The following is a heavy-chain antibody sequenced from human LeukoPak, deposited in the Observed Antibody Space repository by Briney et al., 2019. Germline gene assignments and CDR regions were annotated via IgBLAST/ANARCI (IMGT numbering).Heavy chain of an antibody. D-gene: IGHD1-1*01. Sequence: SQTLSLTSTVSGGSISSGGYYWSWIRQHPGKGLEWIGYIYYSGSTYYNLSLKSRVTIPVDTSKHQSSLTLSSVPAAPPAVYYCARAGGFFCPSGSWGQGTLVTVSS. V-gene: IGHV4-31*03. CDR2: IYYSGST. J-gene: IGHJ5*02. CDR3: ARAGGFFCPSGS. CDR1: GGSISSGGYY.